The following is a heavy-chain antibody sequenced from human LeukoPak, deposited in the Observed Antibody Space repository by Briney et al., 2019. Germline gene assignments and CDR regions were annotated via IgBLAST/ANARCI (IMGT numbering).Heavy chain of an antibody. Sequence: PGGSLRLSCATSGLTFSSYAMSWVRQAPGKGLEWVSAISGSGDSTYHADAVKGRFTISRDNSKNTLYLQMNSLRVEDTAVYYCVKDAVADYWGQGTLVTVSS. D-gene: IGHD6-19*01. J-gene: IGHJ4*02. CDR3: VKDAVADY. CDR1: GLTFSSYA. CDR2: ISGSGDST. V-gene: IGHV3-23*01.